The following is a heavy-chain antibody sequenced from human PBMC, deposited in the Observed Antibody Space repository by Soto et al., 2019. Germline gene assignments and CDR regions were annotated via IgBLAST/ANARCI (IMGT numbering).Heavy chain of an antibody. CDR2: IYYSGST. J-gene: IGHJ4*02. CDR1: GYSGGLSTYY. D-gene: IGHD6-13*01. CDR3: GSNRRSGYHIDY. Sequence: PPETLSLACRVSGYSGGLSTYYWVWIRQPPGNGLEWIGSIYYSGSTYYNPSLKSRVTISVDTSKNQFSLKLSPVTAADTAVYYCGSNRRSGYHIDYCFQGAPVTLS. V-gene: IGHV4-39*01.